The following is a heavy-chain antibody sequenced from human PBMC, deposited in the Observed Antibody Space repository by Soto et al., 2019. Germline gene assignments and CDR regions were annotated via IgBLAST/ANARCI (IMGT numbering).Heavy chain of an antibody. J-gene: IGHJ6*04. CDR1: GYTFTSYY. CDR2: INPSGGST. CDR3: ARGRILTIFGVVPATMDV. V-gene: IGHV1-46*03. Sequence: ASVKVSCKASGYTFTSYYMHWVRQAPGQGLEWMGIINPSGGSTSYAQKFQGRVTMTRDTSTSTVYMELSSLRSEDTAVYYCARGRILTIFGVVPATMDVWGKGTTVTVSS. D-gene: IGHD3-3*01.